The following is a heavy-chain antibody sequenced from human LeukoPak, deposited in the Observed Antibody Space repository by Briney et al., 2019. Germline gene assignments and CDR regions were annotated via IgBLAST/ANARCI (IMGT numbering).Heavy chain of an antibody. CDR2: IHYSGST. CDR1: GGSISSYH. V-gene: IGHV4-59*08. D-gene: IGHD6-13*01. Sequence: PSETLSLTCTVSGGSISSYHWSWIRQPPGKGLQWIAHIHYSGSTNYNPSLKSRITISVDTSKNQFSLKLNSVTPADTAVYYCARVSSWYGDYYYYYYMDVWGKGTTVTVSS. CDR3: ARVSSWYGDYYYYYYMDV. J-gene: IGHJ6*03.